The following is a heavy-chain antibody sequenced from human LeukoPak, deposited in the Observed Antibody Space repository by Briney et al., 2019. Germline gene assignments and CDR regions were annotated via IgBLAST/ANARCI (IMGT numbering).Heavy chain of an antibody. Sequence: SETLSLTCTVSGGSISSYYWSWIRQPPGKGLEWIGYIYYSGSTNYNPSLKSRVTISVDTSKNQFSLKLSSVTAADTAVYYCARQRRGQSGSYGYWGQGTLVTVSS. V-gene: IGHV4-59*08. CDR1: GGSISSYY. D-gene: IGHD1-26*01. CDR2: IYYSGST. CDR3: ARQRRGQSGSYGY. J-gene: IGHJ4*02.